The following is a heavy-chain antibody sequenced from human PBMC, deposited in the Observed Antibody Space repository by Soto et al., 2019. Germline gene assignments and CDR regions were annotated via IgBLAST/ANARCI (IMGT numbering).Heavy chain of an antibody. J-gene: IGHJ5*01. CDR2: IYRSGST. CDR3: ARLIGNSWLDS. D-gene: IGHD2-8*01. Sequence: SETLSLTCTVSGGSISSGDYYWSWIRQPPGKGLEWIGYIYRSGSTYYNPSLKSRVTISVDTSKNQFSLKLNSVTPDDTAVYYCARLIGNSWLDSWGQGTLVTVSS. V-gene: IGHV4-30-4*01. CDR1: GGSISSGDYY.